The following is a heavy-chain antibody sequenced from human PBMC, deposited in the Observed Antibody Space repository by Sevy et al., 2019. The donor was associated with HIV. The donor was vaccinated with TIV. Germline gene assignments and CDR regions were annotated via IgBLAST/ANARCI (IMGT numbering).Heavy chain of an antibody. CDR3: ATLRDDAFDI. Sequence: ASVKVSCKASGHTFNSYGITWVRQAPGQGLEWMGWIRAYDDVTNYAQMFQGRVTMTTDTSTGTAYMELRSLRSDDTAVYFCATLRDDAFDIWGQGTMVTVSS. V-gene: IGHV1-18*01. CDR2: IRAYDDVT. CDR1: GHTFNSYG. J-gene: IGHJ3*02.